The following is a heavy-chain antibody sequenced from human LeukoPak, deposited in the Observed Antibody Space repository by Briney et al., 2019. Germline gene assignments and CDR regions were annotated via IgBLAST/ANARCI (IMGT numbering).Heavy chain of an antibody. D-gene: IGHD3-3*01. V-gene: IGHV4-31*03. CDR3: ARAPPRDLYFDY. CDR2: ISNSGNI. Sequence: SQTLSLTCTVSGGSISSGTYYWSWIRQHPEKGLEWIGYISNSGNIFYNPSLKSRVTLSIDTSKNQFSLHLSSVTVADTAVYYCARAPPRDLYFDYWGQGTLVTVSS. CDR1: GGSISSGTYY. J-gene: IGHJ4*02.